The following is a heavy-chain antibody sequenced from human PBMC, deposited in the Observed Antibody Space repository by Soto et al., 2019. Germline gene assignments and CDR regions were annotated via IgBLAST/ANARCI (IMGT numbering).Heavy chain of an antibody. CDR2: ISAYNGNT. Sequence: ASVKVSCKASGYTFTSYGISWVRQAPGQGLEWMGWISAYNGNTNYAQKLQGRVTMTTDTSTSTAYMELRSLRSDNTAVYYCARDWDTAMAGDAFDIWDQGTMVTVSS. D-gene: IGHD5-18*01. CDR3: ARDWDTAMAGDAFDI. V-gene: IGHV1-18*01. CDR1: GYTFTSYG. J-gene: IGHJ3*02.